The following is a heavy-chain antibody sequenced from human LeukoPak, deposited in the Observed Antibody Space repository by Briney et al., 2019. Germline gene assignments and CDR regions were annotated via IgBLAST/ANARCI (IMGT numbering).Heavy chain of an antibody. CDR2: IGTAGDT. Sequence: GGSLRLSCAASGFTFSSYDMHWVRQATGKGLEWVSAIGTAGDTYYPGSVKGRFTISRENAKNSLYLQMNSLRAGDTAVYYCARVTRRYGMDVWGQGTTVTVSS. V-gene: IGHV3-13*01. CDR1: GFTFSSYD. CDR3: ARVTRRYGMDV. J-gene: IGHJ6*02.